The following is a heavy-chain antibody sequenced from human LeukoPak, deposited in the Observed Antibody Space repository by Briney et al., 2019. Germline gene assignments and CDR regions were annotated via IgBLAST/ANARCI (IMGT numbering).Heavy chain of an antibody. CDR3: AKEPPQYYDFWSGFWFDP. V-gene: IGHV3-30*02. CDR2: IRYDGSNK. J-gene: IGHJ5*02. D-gene: IGHD3-3*01. CDR1: GFPYSSYG. Sequence: QPGGSLRLSCAASGFPYSSYGMHWVRQAPGKGLEWVAFIRYDGSNKYYADSVKGRFTISRDNSKNTLYMQMTSLRAEDTAVYYCAKEPPQYYDFWSGFWFDPWGQGTLVTVSS.